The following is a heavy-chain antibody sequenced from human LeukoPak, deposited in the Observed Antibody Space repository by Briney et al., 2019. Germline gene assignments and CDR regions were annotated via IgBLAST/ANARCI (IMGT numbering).Heavy chain of an antibody. J-gene: IGHJ4*02. Sequence: PGGSLRLSCAASGFTFSSYSMNWVRQAPGKGLEWVSSISSSSSYIYYADSVKGRFTISRDNAKNSLYLQMNSLRAEDTAVYYCARDRAPDAVAVSGYWGQGTLVTVSS. CDR2: ISSSSSYI. D-gene: IGHD6-19*01. CDR3: ARDRAPDAVAVSGY. CDR1: GFTFSSYS. V-gene: IGHV3-21*01.